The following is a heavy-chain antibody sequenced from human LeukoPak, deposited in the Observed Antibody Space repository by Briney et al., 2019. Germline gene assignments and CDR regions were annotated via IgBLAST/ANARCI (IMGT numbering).Heavy chain of an antibody. CDR3: ASSGSGWYGYFDY. Sequence: PGGSLRLSCAASGFTFSSYAMSWVRQAPGKGLEWVSAISGSGGSTYYADSVKGRFTISRDNSKNTLYLQMNSLRAEDTAVYYCASSGSGWYGYFDYWGQGTLVTVSS. CDR2: ISGSGGST. V-gene: IGHV3-23*01. CDR1: GFTFSSYA. D-gene: IGHD6-19*01. J-gene: IGHJ4*02.